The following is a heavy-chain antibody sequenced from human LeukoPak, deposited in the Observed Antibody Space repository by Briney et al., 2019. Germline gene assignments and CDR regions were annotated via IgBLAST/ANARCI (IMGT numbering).Heavy chain of an antibody. D-gene: IGHD5-24*01. CDR3: ARDRTRWLQSALGY. CDR2: INTNTGNP. CDR1: GYTFTSYA. Sequence: ASVKVSCKASGYTFTSYAMNWVRQAPGQGLEWMGRINTNTGNPTYAQGFTGRFVFSLDTSVSTAYLQISSLKAEDTAVYYCARDRTRWLQSALGYWGQGTLVTVSS. V-gene: IGHV7-4-1*02. J-gene: IGHJ4*02.